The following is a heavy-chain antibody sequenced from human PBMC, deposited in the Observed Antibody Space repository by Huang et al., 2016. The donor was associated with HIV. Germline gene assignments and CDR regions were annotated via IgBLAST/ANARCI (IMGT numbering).Heavy chain of an antibody. CDR3: ARDSGYYYGDAFDF. Sequence: QVQLVQSGAEVKKPGASVKVSCKASGYTFTNYGISWVRQAPGQGLEWMGWISGHSGNTKYEQKLQGRVTMTTDTSRTMTTVYMELRSLRSDDTAVYYCARDSGYYYGDAFDFWGQGTMVTVSS. CDR2: ISGHSGNT. D-gene: IGHD3-22*01. J-gene: IGHJ3*01. CDR1: GYTFTNYG. V-gene: IGHV1-18*04.